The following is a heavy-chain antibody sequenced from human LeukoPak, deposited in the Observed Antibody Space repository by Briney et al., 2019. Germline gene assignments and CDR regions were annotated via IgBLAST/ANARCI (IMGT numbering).Heavy chain of an antibody. CDR1: GYTFSTYW. J-gene: IGHJ4*02. Sequence: GESLQISCKASGYTFSTYWIAWVRQLPGKGLEWMGIIYPSDSETRYSPSFQGQVTISVDKSITTAYLQWSSLKASDTAMYYCARHLRATPFHYWGQGTLVTVSS. CDR2: IYPSDSET. V-gene: IGHV5-51*01. CDR3: ARHLRATPFHY.